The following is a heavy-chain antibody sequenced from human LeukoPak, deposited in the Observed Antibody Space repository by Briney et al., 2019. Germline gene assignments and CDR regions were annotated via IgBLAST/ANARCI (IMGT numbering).Heavy chain of an antibody. J-gene: IGHJ4*02. Sequence: PSETLSLTCTVSGDSISSYYWSWIRQPPGKGLEWIGYINYSGSTNYNPSLKSRVTILVDTSKNQFSLRLSSVTAADTALYYCARHRPNLVVGEIDYWGRGTLVTVSS. CDR2: INYSGST. V-gene: IGHV4-59*08. D-gene: IGHD1-26*01. CDR1: GDSISSYY. CDR3: ARHRPNLVVGEIDY.